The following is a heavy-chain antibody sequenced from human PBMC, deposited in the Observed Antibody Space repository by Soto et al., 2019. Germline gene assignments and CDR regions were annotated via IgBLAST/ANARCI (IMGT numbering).Heavy chain of an antibody. V-gene: IGHV5-51*01. CDR1: GYSFTSYW. Sequence: PGESLKISCKGSGYSFTSYWIGWVRQMPRKGLEWMGIIYPGDSDTRYSPSFQGQVTISADKSISTAYLQWSSPKASDTAMYYCARRRRGIAVAGTDFDYWGQGTLVTVSS. CDR3: ARRRRGIAVAGTDFDY. J-gene: IGHJ4*02. CDR2: IYPGDSDT. D-gene: IGHD6-19*01.